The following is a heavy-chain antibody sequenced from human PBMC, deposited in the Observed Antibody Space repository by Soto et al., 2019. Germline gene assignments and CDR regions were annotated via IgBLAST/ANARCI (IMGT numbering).Heavy chain of an antibody. Sequence: GGSLRLSCAASGFTFSSYGMHWVRQAPGKGLEWVAVISYDGSNKYYADSVKGRFTISRDNSKNTLYLQMNTLRAEDTAVYYSAKAVVLNPWGQGTLVTVSS. CDR2: ISYDGSNK. J-gene: IGHJ5*02. D-gene: IGHD2-15*01. CDR3: AKAVVLNP. V-gene: IGHV3-30*18. CDR1: GFTFSSYG.